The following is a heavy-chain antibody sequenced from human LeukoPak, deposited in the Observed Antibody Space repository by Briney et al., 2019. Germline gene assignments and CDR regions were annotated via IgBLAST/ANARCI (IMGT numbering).Heavy chain of an antibody. V-gene: IGHV4-30-2*01. CDR2: IYHSGST. CDR3: ARYAVRLYYFDY. D-gene: IGHD3-16*01. Sequence: PSQTLSLTCAVSGGSISSGGYSWSWIRQPPGKGLEWIGYIYHSGSTYYNPSLKSRVTISVDRSKNQFSLKLSSVTAADTAVYYCARYAVRLYYFDYWGQGTLVTVSS. J-gene: IGHJ4*02. CDR1: GGSISSGGYS.